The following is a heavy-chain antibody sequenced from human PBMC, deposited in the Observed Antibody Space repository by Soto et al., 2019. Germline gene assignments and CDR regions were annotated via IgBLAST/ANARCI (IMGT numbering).Heavy chain of an antibody. J-gene: IGHJ6*03. CDR3: ARGRAARLPDYYYYYMDV. CDR2: INHSGST. CDR1: GGSFSGYY. D-gene: IGHD6-6*01. V-gene: IGHV4-34*01. Sequence: SETLSLTCAVYGGSFSGYYWSWIRQPPGKGLEWIGEINHSGSTNYNPSLKSRVTISVDTSKNQFSLKLSSVTAADTAVYYCARGRAARLPDYYYYYMDVWGKGTTVTVSS.